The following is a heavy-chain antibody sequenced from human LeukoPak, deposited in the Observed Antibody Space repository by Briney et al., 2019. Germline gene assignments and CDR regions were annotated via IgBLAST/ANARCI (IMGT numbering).Heavy chain of an antibody. D-gene: IGHD6-19*01. CDR3: ARGIVSYGSGWYYYYYGMHV. J-gene: IGHJ6*02. CDR1: GDSVSSNSAA. CDR2: TYYRSKWYN. V-gene: IGHV6-1*01. Sequence: SQTLSLTCAISGDSVSSNSAAWNWIRQSPSRGLEWLGSTYYRSKWYNDYAGSGKSRITSNPDTTKNRVSLPLNSVTPEDTAVYYCARGIVSYGSGWYYYYYGMHVRRQGTTVTV.